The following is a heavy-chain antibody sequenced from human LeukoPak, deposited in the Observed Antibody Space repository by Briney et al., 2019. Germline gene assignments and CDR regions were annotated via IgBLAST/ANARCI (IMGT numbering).Heavy chain of an antibody. CDR1: GFTFSSYS. Sequence: PGGSLRLSCAASGFTFSSYSMNWVRQAPGKGLEWVSSISSSSSYIYYADSVKGRFTISRDNAKNSLYLQMNSLRAEDTAVYYCARDRATSYYYYGMDVWGHGTTVTVSS. J-gene: IGHJ6*02. D-gene: IGHD1-26*01. V-gene: IGHV3-21*01. CDR3: ARDRATSYYYYGMDV. CDR2: ISSSSSYI.